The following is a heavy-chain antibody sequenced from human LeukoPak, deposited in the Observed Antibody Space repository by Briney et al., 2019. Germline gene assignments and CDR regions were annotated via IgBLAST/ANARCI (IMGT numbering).Heavy chain of an antibody. J-gene: IGHJ4*02. Sequence: GGSLRLSCAASGFTFSDYYMSWIRQAPGKGLEWVSYISSSSSYTSYADSVKGRFTISRDNAKNSLYLQMNSLRAEDTAVYYCARVYRSSGDSYYFDYWGQGTLVTVSS. V-gene: IGHV3-11*06. CDR1: GFTFSDYY. CDR3: ARVYRSSGDSYYFDY. CDR2: ISSSSSYT. D-gene: IGHD6-19*01.